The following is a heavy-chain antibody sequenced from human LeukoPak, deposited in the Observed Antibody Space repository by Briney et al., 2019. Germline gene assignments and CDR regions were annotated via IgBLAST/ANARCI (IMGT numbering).Heavy chain of an antibody. CDR3: AKDYSSGCVDY. V-gene: IGHV3-21*01. J-gene: IGHJ4*02. CDR1: GFALKSYS. Sequence: PGGSLRLSCAGSGFALKSYSLTWVRQAPGKGLEWVSSISSTSAYIHYADSVKGRFTISRDNSKNTLYLQMNSLRAEDTAVYYCAKDYSSGCVDYWGQGTLVTVSS. CDR2: ISSTSAYI. D-gene: IGHD6-6*01.